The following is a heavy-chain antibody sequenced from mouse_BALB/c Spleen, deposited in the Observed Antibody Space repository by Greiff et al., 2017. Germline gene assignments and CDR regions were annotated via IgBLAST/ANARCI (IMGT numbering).Heavy chain of an antibody. V-gene: IGHV5-4*02. D-gene: IGHD2-4*01. J-gene: IGHJ4*01. CDR1: GFTFSDYY. CDR3: ARDRGITTGRRDYYAMDY. Sequence: EVKVEESGGGLVKPGGSLKLSCAASGFTFSDYYMYWVRQTPEKRLEWVATISDGGSYTYYPDSVKGRFTISSDNAKNNLYLQMSSLKSEDTAMYYCARDRGITTGRRDYYAMDYWGQGTSVTVSS. CDR2: ISDGGSYT.